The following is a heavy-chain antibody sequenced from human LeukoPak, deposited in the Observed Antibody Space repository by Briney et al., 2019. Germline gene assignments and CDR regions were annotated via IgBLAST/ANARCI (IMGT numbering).Heavy chain of an antibody. Sequence: RPGGSLRRSCAASGFTFDDYGMNWVRQTPGKGLEWISGISWNGGSTGYADSVKGRFTISRDNAENSLHLQMNSLRAEDTALYYCARGRATFYDILIGYDSGILGTVPDYWGQGTLVTVSS. CDR3: ARGRATFYDILIGYDSGILGTVPDY. CDR1: GFTFDDYG. J-gene: IGHJ4*02. D-gene: IGHD3-9*01. CDR2: ISWNGGST. V-gene: IGHV3-20*04.